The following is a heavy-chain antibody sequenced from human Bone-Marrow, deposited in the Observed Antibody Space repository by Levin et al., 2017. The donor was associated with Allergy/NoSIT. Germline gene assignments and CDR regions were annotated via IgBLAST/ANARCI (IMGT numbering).Heavy chain of an antibody. V-gene: IGHV3-33*01. Sequence: GESLKISCAASGFTFSSYGMHWVRQAPGKGLEWVAVIWYDGSNKYYADSVKGRFTISRDNSKNTLYLQMNSLRAEDTAVYYCARSPIAAAGTTSNYYYYYGMDGWGQGTTVTVSS. J-gene: IGHJ6*02. CDR3: ARSPIAAAGTTSNYYYYYGMDG. CDR1: GFTFSSYG. CDR2: IWYDGSNK. D-gene: IGHD6-13*01.